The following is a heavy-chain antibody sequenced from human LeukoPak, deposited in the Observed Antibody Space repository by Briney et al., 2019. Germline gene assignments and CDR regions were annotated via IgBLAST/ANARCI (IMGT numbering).Heavy chain of an antibody. J-gene: IGHJ2*01. V-gene: IGHV3-9*01. CDR2: ISWNSGSI. CDR1: GFTFDDYA. Sequence: PGRSLRLSCAASGFTFDDYATHWVRQAPGKGLEWVSGISWNSGSIGYADSVKGRFTISRDNAKNSLYLQMNSLRAEDTALYYCAKGSWYFDLWGRGTLVTVSS. CDR3: AKGSWYFDL.